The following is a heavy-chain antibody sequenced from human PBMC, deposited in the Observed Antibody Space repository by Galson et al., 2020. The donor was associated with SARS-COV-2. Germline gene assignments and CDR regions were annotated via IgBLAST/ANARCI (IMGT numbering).Heavy chain of an antibody. CDR2: IIPIFGTA. CDR1: GGTLSSYA. V-gene: IGHV1-69*05. Sequence: SVEVSCKAPGGTLSSYAISWVRQAPGQGLEWMGGIIPIFGTANYAQKFQGRVTITTDESTSTAYMELSSLRSEDTAVYYCARARSYGYWENAFDIWGQGTMVTVSS. J-gene: IGHJ3*02. D-gene: IGHD5-18*01. CDR3: ARARSYGYWENAFDI.